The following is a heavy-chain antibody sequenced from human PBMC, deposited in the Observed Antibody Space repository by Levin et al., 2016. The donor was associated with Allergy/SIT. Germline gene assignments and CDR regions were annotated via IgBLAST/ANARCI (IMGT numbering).Heavy chain of an antibody. CDR1: GFTFSSYG. Sequence: GESLKISCAASGFTFSSYGMHWVRQAPGKGLEWVAVISYDGSNKYYADSVKGRFTISRDNSKNTLYLQMNSLRAEDTAVYYCAKESSSGWRYYYYGMDVWGQGTTVTVSS. V-gene: IGHV3-30*18. CDR2: ISYDGSNK. CDR3: AKESSSGWRYYYYGMDV. J-gene: IGHJ6*02. D-gene: IGHD6-19*01.